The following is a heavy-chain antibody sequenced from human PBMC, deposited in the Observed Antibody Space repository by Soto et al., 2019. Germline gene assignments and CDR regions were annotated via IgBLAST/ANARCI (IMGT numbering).Heavy chain of an antibody. D-gene: IGHD3-3*01. J-gene: IGHJ6*02. V-gene: IGHV1-69*13. CDR3: ARAIKRTIFGVHYYYGMDV. CDR1: GGTFSSYA. CDR2: IIPIFGTA. Sequence: SVEVSCRASGGTFSSYAISWVRQAPGQGLEWMGGIIPIFGTANYAQKFQGRVTITADESTSTAYMELSSLRSEDTAVYYCARAIKRTIFGVHYYYGMDVWGQGTTVTVSS.